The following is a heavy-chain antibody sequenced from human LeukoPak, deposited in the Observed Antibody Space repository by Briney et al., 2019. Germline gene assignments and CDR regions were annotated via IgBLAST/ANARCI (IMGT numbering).Heavy chain of an antibody. J-gene: IGHJ4*02. V-gene: IGHV3-21*01. CDR1: ESTFISYT. CDR3: ARVLSRAGPPGYDY. D-gene: IGHD3-9*01. CDR2: ISSSSSYI. Sequence: GGPLRPPLPASESTFISYTMNWVGQPPGKGREWIPSISSSSSYIYYADSVKGRFTISRDNAKNSLYLQMNSLRAEDTAVYYCARVLSRAGPPGYDYWGQGTLVTVSS.